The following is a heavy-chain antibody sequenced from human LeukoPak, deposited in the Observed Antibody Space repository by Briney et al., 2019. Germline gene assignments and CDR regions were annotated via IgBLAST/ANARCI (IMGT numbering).Heavy chain of an antibody. CDR2: ISGSGGST. CDR1: GFTFSSYG. V-gene: IGHV3-23*01. J-gene: IGHJ4*02. Sequence: GGSLRLSCAASGFTFSSYGMSWVRQAPGKGLEWVAAISGSGGSTYYADSVKGRFTISRDNSKNTLYLQMNSLRAEDTAVYYCAKDIYSSSSGGSSGVDYWGQGTLVTVSS. CDR3: AKDIYSSSSGGSSGVDY. D-gene: IGHD6-6*01.